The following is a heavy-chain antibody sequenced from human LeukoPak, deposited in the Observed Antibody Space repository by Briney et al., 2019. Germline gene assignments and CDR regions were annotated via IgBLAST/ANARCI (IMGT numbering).Heavy chain of an antibody. J-gene: IGHJ5*02. Sequence: SETLSLTCAVYGGSFSGYYWSWIRQPPGKGLEWIGNIYYSGSTNYNPSLKRRVTISVDTSKKQFSLKLSSVTAADTAVYYCARSPTVAPGRGSFDPWGQGTLVTVSS. CDR2: IYYSGST. CDR1: GGSFSGYY. D-gene: IGHD4-23*01. CDR3: ARSPTVAPGRGSFDP. V-gene: IGHV4-34*01.